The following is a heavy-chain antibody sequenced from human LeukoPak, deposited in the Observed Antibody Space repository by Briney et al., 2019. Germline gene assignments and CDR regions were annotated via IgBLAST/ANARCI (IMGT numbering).Heavy chain of an antibody. CDR3: AAALSSSWSNYYYYYMDV. J-gene: IGHJ6*03. Sequence: SETLSLTCTVSGGSISSYYWSWIRQPAGKGLEWIGRIYTSGSTNYNPSLKSRVTMSVDTSKNQFSLKLSSVTAADTAVYYCAAALSSSWSNYYYYYMDVWGKGTTVTISS. CDR1: GGSISSYY. V-gene: IGHV4-4*07. CDR2: IYTSGST. D-gene: IGHD6-13*01.